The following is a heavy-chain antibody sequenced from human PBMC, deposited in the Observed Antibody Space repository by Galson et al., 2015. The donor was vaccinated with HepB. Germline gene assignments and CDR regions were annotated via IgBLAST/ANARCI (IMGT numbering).Heavy chain of an antibody. D-gene: IGHD3-22*01. V-gene: IGHV4-30-2*01. CDR2: IYRSGNT. CDR3: PRDHRYYHSSDYYSLAFDI. J-gene: IGHJ3*02. Sequence: TLSLTCTVSGESINSAGFAWSWIRQPPGKGLEWIGYIYRSGNTYYNPSLKSRVTVSLDRSHNQFSLHLTSVTAADTAVYYCPRDHRYYHSSDYYSLAFDIWGQGAMVTVSS. CDR1: GESINSAGFA.